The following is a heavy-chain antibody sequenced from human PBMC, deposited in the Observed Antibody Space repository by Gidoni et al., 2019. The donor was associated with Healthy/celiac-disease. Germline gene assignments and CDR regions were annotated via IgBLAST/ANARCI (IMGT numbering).Heavy chain of an antibody. Sequence: LQLQESGPGLVKPSETLSLTCPVSGVSISSSSYYWGWLRQPPGKGLEGIGGIYYSGRHYYNPSLKSRVTRSVDTSKNQFSMKLSSVTAADTAVYYCARVLTYYDSSGYYSNWFDPWGQGTLVTVSS. D-gene: IGHD3-22*01. CDR2: IYYSGRH. CDR1: GVSISSSSYY. V-gene: IGHV4-39*01. J-gene: IGHJ5*02. CDR3: ARVLTYYDSSGYYSNWFDP.